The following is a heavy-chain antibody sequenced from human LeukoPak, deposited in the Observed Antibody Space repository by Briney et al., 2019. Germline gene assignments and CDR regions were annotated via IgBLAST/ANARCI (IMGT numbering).Heavy chain of an antibody. Sequence: GGSLRLPCAASGFTFSSYAMSWVRQAPGKGLEWVSAISGSGGSTYYADSVKGRFTISRDNSKNTLYLQMNSLRAEDTAVYYCAKDKGYCSSTSCSPADYWGQGTLVTVSS. D-gene: IGHD2-2*01. CDR3: AKDKGYCSSTSCSPADY. CDR1: GFTFSSYA. V-gene: IGHV3-23*01. CDR2: ISGSGGST. J-gene: IGHJ4*02.